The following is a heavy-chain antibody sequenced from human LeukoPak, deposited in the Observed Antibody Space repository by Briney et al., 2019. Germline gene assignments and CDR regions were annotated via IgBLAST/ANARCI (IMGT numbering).Heavy chain of an antibody. CDR3: ASSAGYYPFHY. V-gene: IGHV4-34*01. J-gene: IGHJ4*02. CDR2: INPSGTT. D-gene: IGHD3-10*01. Sequence: SETLSLTCAVYGGSFSDYYWSWIRQPPGKGLEWIGEINPSGTTIYDPSLNSRVNISVDTSKRRFSLTLSPVTAADTALYYCASSAGYYPFHYWGQGTLVTVSS. CDR1: GGSFSDYY.